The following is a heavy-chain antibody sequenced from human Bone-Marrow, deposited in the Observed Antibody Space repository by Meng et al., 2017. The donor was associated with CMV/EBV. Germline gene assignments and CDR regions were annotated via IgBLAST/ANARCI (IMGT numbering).Heavy chain of an antibody. CDR3: ARDTSPTREDVLRFLESPRGWCDP. J-gene: IGHJ5*02. D-gene: IGHD3-3*01. CDR2: IIPILGIA. Sequence: SVKVSCKASGGTFSSYAISWVRQAPGQGLEWMGGIIPILGIANYAQKFQGRVTITADKSTSTAYMELSSLRSEDTAVYYCARDTSPTREDVLRFLESPRGWCDPWGQGNLVTVDS. V-gene: IGHV1-69*10. CDR1: GGTFSSYA.